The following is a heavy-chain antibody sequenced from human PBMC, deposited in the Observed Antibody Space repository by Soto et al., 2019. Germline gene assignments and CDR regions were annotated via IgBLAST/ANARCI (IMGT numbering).Heavy chain of an antibody. D-gene: IGHD1-1*01. J-gene: IGHJ3*02. V-gene: IGHV4-59*08. CDR3: ASRVRIDAFDI. CDR2: ISYSGST. CDR1: GGSISSYY. Sequence: PSETLSLTCTVSGGSISSYYWTWIRQPPGKGLEWIGYISYSGSTNYNPSLKSRVTISADTSKNQFSLKLSSVTAADTAVYYCASRVRIDAFDIWGQGTMVTVSS.